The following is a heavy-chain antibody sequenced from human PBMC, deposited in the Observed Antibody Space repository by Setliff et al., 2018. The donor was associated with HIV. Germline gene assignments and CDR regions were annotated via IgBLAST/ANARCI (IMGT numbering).Heavy chain of an antibody. D-gene: IGHD3-10*01. J-gene: IGHJ6*04. CDR1: GYTFTSYG. Sequence: GASVKVSCKASGYTFTSYGISWVRQAPGQGLEWMGWMNPNSGVTGYALKFHDRVTMTGDASISTAYLELRSLTSEDTAVYYCASGKGVGGVVITDGLDVWGKGTTVTVSS. CDR3: ASGKGVGGVVITDGLDV. V-gene: IGHV1-8*02. CDR2: MNPNSGVT.